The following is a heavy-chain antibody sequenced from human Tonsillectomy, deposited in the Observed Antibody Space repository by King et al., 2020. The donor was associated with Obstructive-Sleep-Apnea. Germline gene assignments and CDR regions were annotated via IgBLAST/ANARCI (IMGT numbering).Heavy chain of an antibody. CDR3: ARAKGYCSSTSCYPREFDP. J-gene: IGHJ5*02. D-gene: IGHD2-2*01. CDR2: INHSGST. CDR1: GGSFSGYY. V-gene: IGHV4-34*01. Sequence: VQLQQWGAGLLKPSETLSLTCAVYGGSFSGYYWSWIRQPPGKGLEWIGEINHSGSTNYNPSLKSRVTISVDTSKNRFSLKLSSVTAADTAVYYCARAKGYCSSTSCYPREFDPWGQGTLVTVSS.